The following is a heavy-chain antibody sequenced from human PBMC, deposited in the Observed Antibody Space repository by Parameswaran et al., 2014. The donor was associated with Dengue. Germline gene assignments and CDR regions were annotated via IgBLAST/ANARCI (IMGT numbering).Heavy chain of an antibody. Sequence: SWVRQAPGQGLEWMGRIIPILGIANYAQKFQGRVTITADKSTSTAYMELSGLRSEDTAVYYCARVGDPFDPWGQGTLVTVSS. CDR3: ARVGDPFDP. D-gene: IGHD3-10*01. J-gene: IGHJ5*02. V-gene: IGHV1-69*04. CDR2: IIPILGIA.